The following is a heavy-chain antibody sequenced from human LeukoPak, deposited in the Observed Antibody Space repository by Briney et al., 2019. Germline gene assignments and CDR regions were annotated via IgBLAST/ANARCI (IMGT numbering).Heavy chain of an antibody. CDR2: INPSGGST. D-gene: IGHD2-15*01. Sequence: ASVKVSCKASGYTFTSYYMHWVRQAPGQGLEWMGIINPSGGSTSYAQKFQGRVTMTRDTSTSTVYMELSSLRSEDTAVYYCARARGGLNWFDPWGQGALVTASS. V-gene: IGHV1-46*01. J-gene: IGHJ5*02. CDR3: ARARGGLNWFDP. CDR1: GYTFTSYY.